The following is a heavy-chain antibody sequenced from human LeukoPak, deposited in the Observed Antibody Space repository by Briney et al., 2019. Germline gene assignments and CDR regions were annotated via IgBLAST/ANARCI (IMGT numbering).Heavy chain of an antibody. CDR3: AKYYDSSGLFDY. D-gene: IGHD3-22*01. V-gene: IGHV3-23*01. J-gene: IGHJ4*02. Sequence: GGSLRLSCAASGFTFSTYAMSWVRQIPGKGLEWVSAISGSDDGTYYADSVKGRFTISRDNSKNTLYLQMNSLRAEDTAVYYCAKYYDSSGLFDYWGQGTLVTVSS. CDR1: GFTFSTYA. CDR2: ISGSDDGT.